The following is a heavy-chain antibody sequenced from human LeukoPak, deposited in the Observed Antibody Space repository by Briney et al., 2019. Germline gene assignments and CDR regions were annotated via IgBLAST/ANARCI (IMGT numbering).Heavy chain of an antibody. V-gene: IGHV4-30-4*01. J-gene: IGHJ4*02. D-gene: IGHD2-15*01. Sequence: SRTLSLTCTVSGSSISSGYYYWIWLRQPPGKGLEWSGYIYYSGRTYYNSSLKSRVARSVGTSKNPFSLKLSSVTAADTAVYYCARVDVVGEYYFDYWGQGTLVTVSS. CDR1: GSSISSGYYY. CDR2: IYYSGRT. CDR3: ARVDVVGEYYFDY.